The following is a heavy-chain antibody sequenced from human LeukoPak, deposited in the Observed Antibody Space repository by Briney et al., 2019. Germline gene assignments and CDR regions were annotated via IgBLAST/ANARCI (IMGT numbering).Heavy chain of an antibody. V-gene: IGHV4-34*01. CDR1: GGSFSGYY. D-gene: IGHD3-9*01. CDR3: ARYYDILTGYYTTDY. CDR2: INHSGST. J-gene: IGHJ4*02. Sequence: PSETLSLTCAVYGGSFSGYYWSWIRQPPGKGLEWIGEINHSGSTNYNPSLKSRVTISVDTSKNQFSLKLSSVTAADTAVYYCARYYDILTGYYTTDYWGQGTLVTVSS.